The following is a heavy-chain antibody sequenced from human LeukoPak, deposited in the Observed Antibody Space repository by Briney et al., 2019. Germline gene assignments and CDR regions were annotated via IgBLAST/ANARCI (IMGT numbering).Heavy chain of an antibody. CDR1: GYTFIGYY. Sequence: ASVKVSCKASGYTFIGYYIHWVRQAPGQGLEWMGWINPNSGGTNYAQKFQGRVTMTRDTSISTAYMELSRLRSDDTAIYYCARSTVISLHYYYMDVWAKGTTVTVSS. V-gene: IGHV1-2*02. CDR3: ARSTVISLHYYYMDV. D-gene: IGHD2-21*01. CDR2: INPNSGGT. J-gene: IGHJ6*03.